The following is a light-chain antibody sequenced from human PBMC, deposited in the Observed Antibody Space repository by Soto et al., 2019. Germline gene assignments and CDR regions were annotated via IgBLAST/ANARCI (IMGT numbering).Light chain of an antibody. V-gene: IGKV1-5*03. CDR2: KAS. J-gene: IGKJ4*01. CDR3: QKYNSAPLT. Sequence: EIHMTPSPSTLSASVGDRATITCRASRSISSWLAWYQQKPGKAPKGLIYKASTLESGAPSRFSGSGSGTEFTLTISSLQPEDVAAYYCQKYNSAPLTFGGGTKVDIK. CDR1: RSISSW.